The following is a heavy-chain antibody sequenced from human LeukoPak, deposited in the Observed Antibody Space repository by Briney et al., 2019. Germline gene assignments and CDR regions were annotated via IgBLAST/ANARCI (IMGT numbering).Heavy chain of an antibody. J-gene: IGHJ3*02. CDR1: AGSISSYY. Sequence: SESLSLTWPVSAGSISSYYWSWIRQPPGKGLEWIVYIYYSGSTNYNPFHKRLVTITVDTTNNQFSLKLSSVTAADTAVYYCARGGYYDKEAFDIWGQGTMVTVSS. CDR3: ARGGYYDKEAFDI. D-gene: IGHD3-22*01. V-gene: IGHV4-59*12. CDR2: IYYSGST.